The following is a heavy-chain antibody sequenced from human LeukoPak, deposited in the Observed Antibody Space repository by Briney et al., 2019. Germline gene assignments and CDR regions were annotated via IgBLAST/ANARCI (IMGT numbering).Heavy chain of an antibody. J-gene: IGHJ3*02. CDR1: GFTFGSYA. CDR3: ARASYHYDSSDSKGAFDI. V-gene: IGHV3-30-3*01. D-gene: IGHD3-22*01. Sequence: PGGSLRLSCAASGFTFGSYAMHWARQAPGKGLEWVAVISHEGSNKYNADSVKGRFTISRDNSKNTLYLQMNSLRAEDTAVYYCARASYHYDSSDSKGAFDIWGQGTMVTVSS. CDR2: ISHEGSNK.